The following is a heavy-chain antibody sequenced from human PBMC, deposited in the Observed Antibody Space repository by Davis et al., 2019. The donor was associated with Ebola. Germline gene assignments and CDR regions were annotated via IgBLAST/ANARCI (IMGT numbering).Heavy chain of an antibody. D-gene: IGHD1-26*01. Sequence: PGGSLRLSCAASGFTFSSSWMHWVRQAPGKGLVWVSRINTDGSGTDYADSVKGRFTISRDNAKNTLYLQMNSLRAEDAAIPWASVPDYFDYWGQGTLVTVSS. J-gene: IGHJ4*02. CDR1: GFTFSSSW. V-gene: IGHV3-74*01. CDR2: INTDGSGT. CDR3: SVPDYFDY.